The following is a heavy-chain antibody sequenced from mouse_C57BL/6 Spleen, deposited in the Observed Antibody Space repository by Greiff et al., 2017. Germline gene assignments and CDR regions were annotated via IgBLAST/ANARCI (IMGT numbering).Heavy chain of an antibody. V-gene: IGHV2-2*01. Sequence: VQLVESGPGLVQPSQSLSITCTVSGFSLTSYGVHWVRQSPGKGLEWLGVIWSGGSTDYNAAFISRLSISKDNSKSQVFFKMNSLQADDTAIYYCARAYYDYDEVFAYWGQGTLVTVSA. CDR1: GFSLTSYG. J-gene: IGHJ3*01. D-gene: IGHD2-4*01. CDR3: ARAYYDYDEVFAY. CDR2: IWSGGST.